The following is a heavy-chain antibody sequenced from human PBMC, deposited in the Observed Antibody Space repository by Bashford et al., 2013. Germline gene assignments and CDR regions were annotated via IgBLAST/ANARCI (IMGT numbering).Heavy chain of an antibody. J-gene: IGHJ1*01. CDR3: AKEEGITMIVAPVYFQH. V-gene: IGHV3-33*06. CDR2: IWYDGSNK. D-gene: IGHD3-22*01. Sequence: VRQAPGKGLEWVAVIWYDGSNKYYADSVKGRFTVSRDNSKNTVYLQMNSLRAEDTAVYYCAKEEGITMIVAPVYFQHWGQGTLVTVSS.